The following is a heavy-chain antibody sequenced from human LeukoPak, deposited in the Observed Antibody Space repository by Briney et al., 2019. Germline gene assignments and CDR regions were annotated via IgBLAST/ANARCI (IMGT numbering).Heavy chain of an antibody. J-gene: IGHJ4*02. CDR2: IYYSGST. Sequence: SETLSLTCTVSGGSISSSSYYRGWIRQPPGKGLEWIGSIYYSGSTYYNPSLKSRVTISVDTSKNQFSLKLSSVTAADTAVYYCARGHYYYGSGSDYWGQGTLVTVSS. V-gene: IGHV4-39*07. CDR1: GGSISSSSYY. CDR3: ARGHYYYGSGSDY. D-gene: IGHD3-10*01.